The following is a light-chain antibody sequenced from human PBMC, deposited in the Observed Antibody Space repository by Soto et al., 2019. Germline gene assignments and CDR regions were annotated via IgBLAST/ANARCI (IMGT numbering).Light chain of an antibody. CDR1: QSISSY. V-gene: IGKV1-39*01. CDR3: QQSYSTPYT. J-gene: IGKJ2*01. CDR2: ASF. Sequence: GDRVPITCRASQSISSYLNWYQQKPGKAPKLLIYASFNLQSGVPSRFSGSGSGTDFTLTISSLQPEDFATYYCQQSYSTPYTFGQGTKLEIK.